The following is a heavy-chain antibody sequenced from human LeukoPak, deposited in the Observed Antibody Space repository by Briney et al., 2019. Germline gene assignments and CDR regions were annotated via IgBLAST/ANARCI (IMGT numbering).Heavy chain of an antibody. CDR1: GGSISSYY. V-gene: IGHV4-59*01. CDR2: IYYSGST. Sequence: SETLSLTCTVSGGSISSYYWSWIRQPPGKGLEWIGYIYYSGSTNYNPSLKSRVTISVDTSKNQFSLKLSSVTAADTAVYYCASSSTYYDFWCGYYRDYYYYYYMDVWGKGTTVTVSS. D-gene: IGHD3-3*01. J-gene: IGHJ6*03. CDR3: ASSSTYYDFWCGYYRDYYYYYYMDV.